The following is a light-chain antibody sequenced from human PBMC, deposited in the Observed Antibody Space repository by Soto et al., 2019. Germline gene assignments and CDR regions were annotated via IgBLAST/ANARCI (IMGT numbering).Light chain of an antibody. Sequence: DIQMTQSPSSLSASVGDTVTITCRASQGISTGLAWYQQKPGKVPKLLIYAASTLQSGVPSRFSGSGSGTDVTLTISSLQPEDVATYYCQKCNSAPITFGQGTRLEIK. CDR3: QKCNSAPIT. CDR1: QGISTG. J-gene: IGKJ5*01. V-gene: IGKV1-27*01. CDR2: AAS.